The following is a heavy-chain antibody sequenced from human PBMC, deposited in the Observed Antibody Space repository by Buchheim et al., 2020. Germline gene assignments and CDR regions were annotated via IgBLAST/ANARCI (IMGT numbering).Heavy chain of an antibody. CDR3: TTGSNFDISTGSEDY. CDR2: IKNKIYGGTA. V-gene: IGHV3-15*01. J-gene: IGHJ4*02. Sequence: EVQLVESGGGLVKPGGFLRLYCAASGFSFTNAWMTWVRQTPGKGLEWVGRIKNKIYGGTADYGAPVKGRFTISRDDSKNTLYLQMNSLKTEDTAVYYCTTGSNFDISTGSEDYWGQGTL. CDR1: GFSFTNAW. D-gene: IGHD3-9*01.